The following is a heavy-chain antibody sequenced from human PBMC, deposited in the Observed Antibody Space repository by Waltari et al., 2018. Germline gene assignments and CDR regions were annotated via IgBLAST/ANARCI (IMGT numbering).Heavy chain of an antibody. CDR2: ISSSSTI. CDR1: GFPFSSYS. V-gene: IGHV3-48*04. D-gene: IGHD1-26*01. CDR3: ARGMVGAAYFDC. Sequence: EVQLVESGGGLVQPGGSLSLSCVASGFPFSSYSMNWVRQAPGKGLEWVSYISSSSTINYADSVKGRFTISRDSPKNSLYLQMNSLRAEDAAVYYCARGMVGAAYFDCWGQGALVSVSS. J-gene: IGHJ4*02.